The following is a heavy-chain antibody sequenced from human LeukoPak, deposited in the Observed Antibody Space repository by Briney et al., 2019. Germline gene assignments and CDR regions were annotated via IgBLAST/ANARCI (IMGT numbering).Heavy chain of an antibody. D-gene: IGHD3-10*01. CDR1: GYTFTSYG. CDR3: ARLREGPRGGSGP. CDR2: ISAYNGNT. J-gene: IGHJ5*02. Sequence: GASVTVSCKASGYTFTSYGISWVRQAPGQGLEWMGWISAYNGNTNYAQKLQGRVTMTTDTSTSTAYMELRSLRSGDTAVYHCARLREGPRGGSGPWGQGTLVTVSS. V-gene: IGHV1-18*01.